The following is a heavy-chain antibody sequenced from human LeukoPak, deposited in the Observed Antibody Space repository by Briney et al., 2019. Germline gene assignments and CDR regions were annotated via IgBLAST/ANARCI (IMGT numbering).Heavy chain of an antibody. CDR1: GGSFSGYY. D-gene: IGHD5-24*01. CDR3: ARDTVEMATIYDY. CDR2: INHSGST. J-gene: IGHJ4*02. V-gene: IGHV4-34*01. Sequence: SETLSLTCAVYGGSFSGYYWSWIRQPPGKGLEWIGEINHSGSTNYNPSLKSRVTISVDTSKNQFSLKLSSVTAADTAVYYCARDTVEMATIYDYWGQGTLVTVSS.